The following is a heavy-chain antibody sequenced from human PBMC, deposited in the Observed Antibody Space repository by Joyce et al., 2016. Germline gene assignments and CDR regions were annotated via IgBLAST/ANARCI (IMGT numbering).Heavy chain of an antibody. Sequence: QVQLQESGPGLVKPSETLSLTCTVSGDSMTDHYWNWIRQSPGKGLEWIGYIYYTGITSYNPSLKSRVIMSVDTSKNQFSLKLRSVTAADTAVYYCAKEFPRGGMSDWGQGTLVTVSS. J-gene: IGHJ4*02. D-gene: IGHD2-15*01. CDR2: IYYTGIT. V-gene: IGHV4-59*11. CDR3: AKEFPRGGMSD. CDR1: GDSMTDHY.